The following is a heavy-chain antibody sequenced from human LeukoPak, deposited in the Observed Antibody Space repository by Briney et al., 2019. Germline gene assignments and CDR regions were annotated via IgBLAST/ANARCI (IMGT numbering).Heavy chain of an antibody. CDR1: GFTVSSNY. Sequence: GGSLRLSCAASGFTVSSNYMSWVRQAPGKGLEWVSVIYSGGSTYYADSVKGRFTISRDNSKNTLYLQMNSLRAEDTAVYYCAKDWVTMVQGVIDYWGQGTLVTVSS. J-gene: IGHJ4*02. V-gene: IGHV3-53*01. D-gene: IGHD3-10*01. CDR3: AKDWVTMVQGVIDY. CDR2: IYSGGST.